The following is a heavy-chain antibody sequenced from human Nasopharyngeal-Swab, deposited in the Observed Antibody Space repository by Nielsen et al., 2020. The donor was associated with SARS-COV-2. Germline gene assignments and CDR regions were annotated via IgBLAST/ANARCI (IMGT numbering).Heavy chain of an antibody. CDR2: INHSGST. Sequence: RQAPGKGLEWIGEINHSGSTNYNPSLKSRVTISVDTSKNQFSLKLSSVTAADTAVYYCARGSGGSYSRYYYYGMDVWGQGTTVT. J-gene: IGHJ6*02. CDR3: ARGSGGSYSRYYYYGMDV. V-gene: IGHV4-34*01. D-gene: IGHD1-26*01.